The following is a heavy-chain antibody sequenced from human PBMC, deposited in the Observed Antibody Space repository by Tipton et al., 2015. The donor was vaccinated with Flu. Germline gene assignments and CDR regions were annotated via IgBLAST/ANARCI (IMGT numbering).Heavy chain of an antibody. J-gene: IGHJ3*02. CDR2: TYYRSKWYN. CDR3: ARGPDDDAFDI. D-gene: IGHD1-14*01. Sequence: GLVKPSQTLSLTCVISGDSVSSNSAAWNWIRQSPSSGLEWLGRTYYRSKWYNDYAVSVQSRITINPDTSKNQFSLQLNSVTPEDTAVYYCARGPDDDAFDIWGQGTMVTVSS. CDR1: GDSVSSNSAA. V-gene: IGHV6-1*01.